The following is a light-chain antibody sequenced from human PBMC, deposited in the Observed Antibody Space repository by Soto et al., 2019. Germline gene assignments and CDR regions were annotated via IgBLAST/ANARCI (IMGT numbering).Light chain of an antibody. CDR3: QQYKDYVYT. V-gene: IGKV1-5*01. J-gene: IGKJ2*01. CDR1: QSISSW. Sequence: IQLTQSPSSLSASVGDRVTITCRASQSISSWLAWYQQKPGKAPKLLISDVSTLERGVPSRFSGSGSATEFTLTISGLQPDDFATYYCQQYKDYVYTFGQGTK. CDR2: DVS.